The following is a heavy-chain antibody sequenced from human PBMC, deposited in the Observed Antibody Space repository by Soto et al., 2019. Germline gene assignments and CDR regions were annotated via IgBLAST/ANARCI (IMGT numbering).Heavy chain of an antibody. V-gene: IGHV4-34*01. D-gene: IGHD3-3*01. Sequence: SETLSLTCAVYGGSFSGYYWSWIRQPPGKGLEWIGEINHSGSTNYNPSLKSRVTISVDTSKNQFSLKLSSVTAADTAVYYCARHRGTIFGVVTPFDYWGQGTLVTVSS. CDR2: INHSGST. J-gene: IGHJ4*02. CDR3: ARHRGTIFGVVTPFDY. CDR1: GGSFSGYY.